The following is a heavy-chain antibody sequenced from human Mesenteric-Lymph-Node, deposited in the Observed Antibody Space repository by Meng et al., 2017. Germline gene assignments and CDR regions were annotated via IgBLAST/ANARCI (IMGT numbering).Heavy chain of an antibody. J-gene: IGHJ4*02. CDR1: GDSVSSNSAV. Sequence: QEQRWQPGPGLVQPSQTRSRTGAISGDSVSSNSAVWNWIRQSPSRGLEWLGRTYYRSEWFSDYAESVKSRITISPDTSKNQFSLQLTSVTPEDAAVYYCGRGYYFDYWGQGTLVTVSS. CDR3: GRGYYFDY. V-gene: IGHV6-1*02. D-gene: IGHD5-12*01. CDR2: TYYRSEWFS.